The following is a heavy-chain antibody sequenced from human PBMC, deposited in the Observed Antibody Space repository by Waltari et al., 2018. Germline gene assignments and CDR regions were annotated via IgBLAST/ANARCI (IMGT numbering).Heavy chain of an antibody. Sequence: QLRLQESGPGVVKPSETLSLTCTVSRGPLSSEIHYWSWVRQYPAGGGMEWIGRIFSSGGTTYNPSVNGRATLSVDAARQQFSLRLTSVTAADTAVYFCARHVAMAGKEHFDRWGQGSLVIVS. D-gene: IGHD6-19*01. CDR2: IFSSGGT. CDR1: RGPLSSEIHY. V-gene: IGHV4-61*02. CDR3: ARHVAMAGKEHFDR. J-gene: IGHJ5*01.